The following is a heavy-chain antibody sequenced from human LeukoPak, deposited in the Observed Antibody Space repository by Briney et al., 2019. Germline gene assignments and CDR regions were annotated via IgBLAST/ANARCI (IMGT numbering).Heavy chain of an antibody. CDR3: ARVLTIFGVVDAFDI. J-gene: IGHJ3*02. Sequence: SSETLSLTCTVSGGSISSYYWSWIRQPPGKGLEWIGYIYYSGSTNYNPSLKSRVTISVDTSKNQFSLKLSSVTAADTAVYYCARVLTIFGVVDAFDIWGQGTMVTVSS. D-gene: IGHD3-3*01. CDR2: IYYSGST. V-gene: IGHV4-59*01. CDR1: GGSISSYY.